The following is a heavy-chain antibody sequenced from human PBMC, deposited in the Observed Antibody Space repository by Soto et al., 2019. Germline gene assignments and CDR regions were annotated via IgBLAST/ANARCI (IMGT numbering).Heavy chain of an antibody. D-gene: IGHD1-26*01. CDR1: GFTVSYNY. Sequence: EVQLVETGGGLIQPGGSLRLSCAVSGFTVSYNYMSWVRQAPGKGLERVSVIYSGGSTYYADSVKGRFTISRDNSKNTVYLQKNSLGAEDTAVYYCVRLELGIGRDYWGLGTLVTVSS. CDR3: VRLELGIGRDY. J-gene: IGHJ4*02. CDR2: IYSGGST. V-gene: IGHV3-53*02.